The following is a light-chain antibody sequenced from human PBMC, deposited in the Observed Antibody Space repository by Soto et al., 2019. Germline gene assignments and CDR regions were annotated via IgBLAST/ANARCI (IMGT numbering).Light chain of an antibody. CDR3: QQYARSPFT. Sequence: EIVLTQSPGTLSLSPGERATLSCRTSQSVTSFSLAWYQQKPGQAPRLLIYGASGRATGIPDRFSGSGSGTDFTLTISRLEPGDIAVYFCQQYARSPFTFDGGTKVEIK. CDR2: GAS. CDR1: QSVTSFS. V-gene: IGKV3-20*01. J-gene: IGKJ4*01.